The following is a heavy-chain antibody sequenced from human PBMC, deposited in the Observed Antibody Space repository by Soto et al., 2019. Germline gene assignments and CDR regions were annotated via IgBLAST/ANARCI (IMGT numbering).Heavy chain of an antibody. D-gene: IGHD6-13*01. CDR2: ISNDGKTA. Sequence: HPGGSLRLSCSASGFNFRVYWMHWVRQAPGKGLVWVSRISNDGKTATYADSVEGRFTVSRDNANNMVYLQMNSLTAEDTAVYFCTRGGSWFDFWGQGTVVTVSS. J-gene: IGHJ4*02. V-gene: IGHV3-74*01. CDR3: TRGGSWFDF. CDR1: GFNFRVYW.